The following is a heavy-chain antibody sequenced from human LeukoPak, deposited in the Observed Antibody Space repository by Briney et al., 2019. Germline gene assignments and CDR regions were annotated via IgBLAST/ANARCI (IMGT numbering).Heavy chain of an antibody. D-gene: IGHD6-19*01. CDR3: ARHEKSSGWYYDY. Sequence: SETLSLTCTVSGGSISNYYWSWIRQPPGRGLDWIGYIYYSGSTNYNPSLKSRVTISVDTSRNQFSLKLSSVTAADTAVYYCARHEKSSGWYYDYWGQGTLVTVSS. CDR1: GGSISNYY. V-gene: IGHV4-59*08. CDR2: IYYSGST. J-gene: IGHJ4*02.